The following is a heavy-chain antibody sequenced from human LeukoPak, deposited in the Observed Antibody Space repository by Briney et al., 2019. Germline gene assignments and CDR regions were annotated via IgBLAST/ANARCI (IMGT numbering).Heavy chain of an antibody. V-gene: IGHV3-30*18. CDR2: ISYDGSNK. Sequence: PGGSLRLSCAASGFTFSSYGMHWVRQASGKGLEWVAVISYDGSNKYYADSVKGRFTISRDNSKNTLYLQMNSLRAEDTAVYYCAKEDDSSGYYNSLFDYWGQGTLVTVSS. D-gene: IGHD3-22*01. J-gene: IGHJ4*02. CDR3: AKEDDSSGYYNSLFDY. CDR1: GFTFSSYG.